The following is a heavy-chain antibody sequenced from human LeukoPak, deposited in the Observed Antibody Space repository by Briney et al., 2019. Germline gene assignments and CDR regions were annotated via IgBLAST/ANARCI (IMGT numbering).Heavy chain of an antibody. V-gene: IGHV4-39*07. J-gene: IGHJ5*02. Sequence: SETLSLTCTVSGGSISSSSYYWGWIRQPPGKGLEWIGSIYYSGSTNYNPSLKSRVTISVDTSKNQFSLKLSSVTAADTAVYYCARVYSSSPGHNWFDPWGQGTLATVSS. CDR1: GGSISSSSYY. CDR2: IYYSGST. D-gene: IGHD6-6*01. CDR3: ARVYSSSPGHNWFDP.